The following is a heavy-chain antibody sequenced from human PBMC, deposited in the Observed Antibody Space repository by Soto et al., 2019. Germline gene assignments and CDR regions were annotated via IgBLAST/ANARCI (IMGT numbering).Heavy chain of an antibody. V-gene: IGHV3-23*01. Sequence: EVQLLEYGGALVQPGGSLRLSCAASGFTFSDDTMSWVHQAPGRGLEWIARIRGNGGSIRYAESVKGRFTIFRDNSNNMLYLQMIALRVEDTALYFCAKGHSVGVTAPDYWGQGALVTVSS. CDR2: IRGNGGSI. CDR3: AKGHSVGVTAPDY. CDR1: GFTFSDDT. J-gene: IGHJ4*02. D-gene: IGHD2-21*02.